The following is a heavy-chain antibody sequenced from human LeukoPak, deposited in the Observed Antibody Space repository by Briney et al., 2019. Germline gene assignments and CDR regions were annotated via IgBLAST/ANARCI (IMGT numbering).Heavy chain of an antibody. Sequence: GGSLRLSCAASGFTVNNNYMSWVRQAPGKGLEWVSVIYSGGSTYYADSVKGRFTISRDNSKNTVYLQMISLRAEDTAVYYCAREGEHYVGVEYYYYGMDVWGQGTTVTVSS. J-gene: IGHJ6*02. CDR3: AREGEHYVGVEYYYYGMDV. CDR1: GFTVNNNY. V-gene: IGHV3-66*01. CDR2: IYSGGST. D-gene: IGHD1-26*01.